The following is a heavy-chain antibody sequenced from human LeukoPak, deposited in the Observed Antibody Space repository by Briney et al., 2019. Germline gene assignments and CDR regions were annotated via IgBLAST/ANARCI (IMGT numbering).Heavy chain of an antibody. J-gene: IGHJ4*02. CDR3: AKAPFGSGAH. D-gene: IGHD3-10*01. Sequence: GGSLRLSCAASGFTFSSYVMHWVRQAPGKGLEGVAVISSDGSNKYYADSVKGRFTISRDNYKNTLYLQMNSLRAEDTAVYYCAKAPFGSGAHWGQGTLVTVSS. CDR2: ISSDGSNK. CDR1: GFTFSSYV. V-gene: IGHV3-30*04.